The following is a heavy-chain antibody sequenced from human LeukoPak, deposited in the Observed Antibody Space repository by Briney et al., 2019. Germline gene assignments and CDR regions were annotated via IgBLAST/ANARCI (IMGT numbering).Heavy chain of an antibody. Sequence: ASVKVSCKAFGYTFTAYYMHCFRQAPGQGLEWMGWINPQSGVTKFAQKFQGRVSMTRDTSMSTAYMELFSLTSADTAVYFCARGKQYSDSWGQNWGQGTLVTVSS. CDR3: ARGKQYSDSWGQN. CDR1: GYTFTAYY. J-gene: IGHJ4*02. D-gene: IGHD3-16*01. CDR2: INPQSGVT. V-gene: IGHV1-2*02.